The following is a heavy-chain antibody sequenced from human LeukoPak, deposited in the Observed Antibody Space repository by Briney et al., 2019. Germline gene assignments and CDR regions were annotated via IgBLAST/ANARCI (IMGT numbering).Heavy chain of an antibody. CDR3: ARHADSGLWFGELLHLDY. CDR2: IYYSGST. J-gene: IGHJ4*02. D-gene: IGHD3-10*01. CDR1: GGSISSSSYY. V-gene: IGHV4-39*01. Sequence: PSETLSLTCTVSGGSISSSSYYWGWIRQPPGEGLEWIGSIYYSGSTYYNPSLKSRVTISVDTSKNQFSLKLSSVTAADTAVYYCARHADSGLWFGELLHLDYWGQGTLVTVSS.